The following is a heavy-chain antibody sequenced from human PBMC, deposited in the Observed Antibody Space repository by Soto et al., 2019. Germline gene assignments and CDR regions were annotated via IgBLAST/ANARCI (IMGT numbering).Heavy chain of an antibody. D-gene: IGHD1-7*01. CDR2: ISSSSSYT. CDR3: ARDQTGTTADY. J-gene: IGHJ4*02. V-gene: IGHV3-21*05. Sequence: GGSLRLSCAASGFTFSSAWMNWVRQAPGKGLEWVSYISSSSSYTNYADSVKGRFTISRDNAKNSLYLQMNSLRAEDTAVYYCARDQTGTTADYWGQGTLVTVSS. CDR1: GFTFSSAW.